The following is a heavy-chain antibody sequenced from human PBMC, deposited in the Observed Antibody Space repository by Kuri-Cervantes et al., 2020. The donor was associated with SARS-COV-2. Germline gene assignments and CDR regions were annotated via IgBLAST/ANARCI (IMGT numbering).Heavy chain of an antibody. CDR1: GFTFRIYW. CDR3: AKDGGDYDFWSGYYTSGDYDAFDI. D-gene: IGHD3-3*01. V-gene: IGHV3-74*01. CDR2: IHKDGSDT. J-gene: IGHJ3*02. Sequence: GESLKISCAASGFTFRIYWMYWVRQVPGRGLEWVARIHKDGSDTIYADSVKGRFTISRDNSKNTLYLQMNSLRAEDTAVYYCAKDGGDYDFWSGYYTSGDYDAFDIWGQGTMVTVSS.